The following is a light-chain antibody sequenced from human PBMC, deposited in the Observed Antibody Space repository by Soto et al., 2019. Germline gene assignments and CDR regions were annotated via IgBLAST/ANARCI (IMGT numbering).Light chain of an antibody. Sequence: DIQLTQSPSFLSASVGDRVTSTCRASQGISSYLAWYQQKPGKAPKLLIYAASTLQSGVPSRFSGSGSGTEFTLTNSSLQPDDFATYYCQHYNSYSEAFGQGTKVDI. CDR2: AAS. CDR3: QHYNSYSEA. J-gene: IGKJ1*01. V-gene: IGKV1-9*01. CDR1: QGISSY.